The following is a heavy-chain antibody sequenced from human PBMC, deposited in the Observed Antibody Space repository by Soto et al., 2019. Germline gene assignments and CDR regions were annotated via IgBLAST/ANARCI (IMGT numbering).Heavy chain of an antibody. Sequence: PSETLSLTCAVYGGSFSGYYWSWIRQPPGKGLERIGEINHSGSTNYNPSLKSRVTISVDTSKNQFSLKLSSVTAADTAVYYCARGRRGGDSSWYGYCYYSMDVWGQGTTVTVSS. CDR1: GGSFSGYY. CDR3: ARGRRGGDSSWYGYCYYSMDV. CDR2: INHSGST. J-gene: IGHJ6*02. V-gene: IGHV4-34*01. D-gene: IGHD6-13*01.